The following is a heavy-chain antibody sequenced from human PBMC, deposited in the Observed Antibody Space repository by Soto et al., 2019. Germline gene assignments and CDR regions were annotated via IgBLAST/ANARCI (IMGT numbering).Heavy chain of an antibody. Sequence: VKVSCKASGYTFTSYDINWVRQATGQGLEWMGWMNPNSGNTGYAQKFQGRVTMTRNTSISTAYMELSSLRSEDTAVYYCAVVPAATPVGAFDIWGQGTMVTVSS. CDR2: MNPNSGNT. CDR3: AVVPAATPVGAFDI. J-gene: IGHJ3*02. CDR1: GYTFTSYD. V-gene: IGHV1-8*01. D-gene: IGHD2-2*01.